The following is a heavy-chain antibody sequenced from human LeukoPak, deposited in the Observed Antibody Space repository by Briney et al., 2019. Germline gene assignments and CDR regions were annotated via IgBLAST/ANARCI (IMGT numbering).Heavy chain of an antibody. D-gene: IGHD6-13*01. CDR1: GVTVSSNY. CDR3: ARSGGYGGFDY. Sequence: GGSLRLSCAASGVTVSSNYMSWVRQAPGKGLEWVSVIYSGGSTYYADSVKGRFTISRDNSKNTLYLQMNSLRAEDTAVCYCARSGGYGGFDYWGQGTLVTVSS. J-gene: IGHJ4*02. CDR2: IYSGGST. V-gene: IGHV3-53*01.